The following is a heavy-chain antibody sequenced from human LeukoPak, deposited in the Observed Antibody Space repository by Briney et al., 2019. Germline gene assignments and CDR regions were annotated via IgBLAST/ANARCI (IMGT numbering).Heavy chain of an antibody. CDR2: IYYSGST. CDR1: GGSISISSYY. D-gene: IGHD3-3*01. J-gene: IGHJ6*03. Sequence: SETLSLTCTVSGGSISISSYYWGWIRQPPGKGLELVGSIYYSGSTYYNPSIKSRVSIAVDTSKNQFSLKLSSVTAADTAVYYCARRVTIFGVDRAYYYMDVWGKGTTVTVSS. CDR3: ARRVTIFGVDRAYYYMDV. V-gene: IGHV4-39*01.